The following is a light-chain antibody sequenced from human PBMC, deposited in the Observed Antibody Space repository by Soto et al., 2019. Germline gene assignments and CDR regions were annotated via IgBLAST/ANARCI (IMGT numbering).Light chain of an antibody. CDR1: QSISTN. CDR2: GAS. Sequence: EIVMTQSPATLSVSPGERATLSCRASQSISTNLAWYQQKPGQAPRLLIYGASTRATGIPARFSGSGSGTDFTLTISSLPSEDFAVYCCQQYNNWPPLTFGGGTKVEIK. J-gene: IGKJ4*01. V-gene: IGKV3-15*01. CDR3: QQYNNWPPLT.